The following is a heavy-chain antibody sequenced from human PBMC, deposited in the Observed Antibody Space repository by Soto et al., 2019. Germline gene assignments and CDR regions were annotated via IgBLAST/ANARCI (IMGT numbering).Heavy chain of an antibody. V-gene: IGHV3-21*01. J-gene: IGHJ4*02. CDR1: GFTFSSYS. CDR2: ISGSGTYI. D-gene: IGHD5-18*01. CDR3: ARENSVQAWLHHFDH. Sequence: GGSLRLSCAASGFTFSSYSMNWARQAPGKGLEWVSSISGSGTYINYADSVKGRFTISRDNAKNSLSLQMNNLRAEDTAVYYCARENSVQAWLHHFDHWGLGTLVTVSS.